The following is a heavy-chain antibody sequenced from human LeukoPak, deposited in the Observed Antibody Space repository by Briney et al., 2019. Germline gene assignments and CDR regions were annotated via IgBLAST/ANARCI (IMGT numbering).Heavy chain of an antibody. J-gene: IGHJ6*02. D-gene: IGHD2-2*01. CDR1: GYTFTGYY. CDR2: INPDTGAT. Sequence: ASVKVSCKASGYTFTGYYMHWVRQAPGQGLEWMGWINPDTGATDIAQKFQGRVTMTRDASISAAYMELSRLRSDDTAVYYCTRDHCSYINCYEDYYYGMDVWGQGTTVTVSS. CDR3: TRDHCSYINCYEDYYYGMDV. V-gene: IGHV1-2*02.